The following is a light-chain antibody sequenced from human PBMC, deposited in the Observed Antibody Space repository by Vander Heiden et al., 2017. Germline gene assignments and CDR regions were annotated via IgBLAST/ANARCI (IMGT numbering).Light chain of an antibody. CDR1: QGISSY. CDR2: AAS. V-gene: IGKV1-8*01. CDR3: QQYDSYPWT. Sequence: IRMTQSPSSFSASTGDRVTITCRASQGISSYLAWYQQKPGKAPKLLIYAASTLQSGVPSRFSGSGSGTDFTLTISCLQSEDFATYYCQQYDSYPWTFGQGTKVEIK. J-gene: IGKJ1*01.